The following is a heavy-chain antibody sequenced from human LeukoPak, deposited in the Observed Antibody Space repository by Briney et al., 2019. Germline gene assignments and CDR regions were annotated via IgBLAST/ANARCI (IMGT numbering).Heavy chain of an antibody. CDR2: INPSGGST. J-gene: IGHJ5*02. V-gene: IGHV1-46*01. D-gene: IGHD2-15*01. CDR1: GYSFTGYY. Sequence: ASVKVSCKASGYSFTGYYMHWVRQAPGQGLEWMGIINPSGGSTSYAQKFQGRVTMTRDTSTSTVYMELSSLGSEDTAVYYCARESLGYCSGGSCYRWFDPWGQGTLVTVSS. CDR3: ARESLGYCSGGSCYRWFDP.